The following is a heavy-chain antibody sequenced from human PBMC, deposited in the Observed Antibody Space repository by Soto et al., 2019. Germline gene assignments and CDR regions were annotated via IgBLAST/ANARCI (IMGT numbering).Heavy chain of an antibody. V-gene: IGHV1-69*01. CDR3: ARHTAMDSAVYYYGMDV. CDR1: GGTFSSYA. Sequence: QVQLVQSGAEVKKPGSSVKVSCKASGGTFSSYAISWVRQAPGQGLEWMGGIIPIFGTANYAQKFQGRVTITADESTSTAYMELSGLRSEDTAVYYCARHTAMDSAVYYYGMDVWGQGTTVTVSS. CDR2: IIPIFGTA. D-gene: IGHD5-18*01. J-gene: IGHJ6*02.